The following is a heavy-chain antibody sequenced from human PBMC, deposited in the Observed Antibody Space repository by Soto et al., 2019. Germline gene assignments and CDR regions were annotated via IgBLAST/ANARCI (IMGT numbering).Heavy chain of an antibody. D-gene: IGHD6-13*01. CDR3: ARAGYSSSWSTYYFDY. V-gene: IGHV4-31*03. Sequence: KPSETLSLTCTVSGGSISSGGYYWSWIRQHPGKSLEWIGYIYYSGSTYYNPSLKSRVTISVDTSRNQFSLKLSSVTAADTAVYYCARAGYSSSWSTYYFDYWGQGTLVTVSS. J-gene: IGHJ4*02. CDR2: IYYSGST. CDR1: GGSISSGGYY.